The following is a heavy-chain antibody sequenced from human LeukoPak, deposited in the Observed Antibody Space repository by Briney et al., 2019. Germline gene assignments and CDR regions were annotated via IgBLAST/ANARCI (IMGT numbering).Heavy chain of an antibody. CDR2: ICYSGST. J-gene: IGHJ5*02. Sequence: PSETLSPTCTVSGGSISSYYWSWIRQPPGKGLEWIGYICYSGSTNYNPSLKSRVTISVDTSKNQFSLKLSSVTAADTAVYYCARDRGYSSGWYWFDPWGQGTLVTVSS. V-gene: IGHV4-59*01. CDR3: ARDRGYSSGWYWFDP. CDR1: GGSISSYY. D-gene: IGHD6-19*01.